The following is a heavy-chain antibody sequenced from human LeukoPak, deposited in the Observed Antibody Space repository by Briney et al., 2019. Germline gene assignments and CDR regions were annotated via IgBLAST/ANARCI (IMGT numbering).Heavy chain of an antibody. CDR2: ISAYNGNT. V-gene: IGHV1-18*01. J-gene: IGHJ6*02. Sequence: GASVKVSCKASGYTFTSYGISWVRQAPGQGLEWMGWISAYNGNTNYAQKLQGRVTMTTDTSTSTAYMELRSLRSDDTAVYYCARDRRVDYDFWSGYYTPYYYGMDVWGQGTTVTVSS. CDR1: GYTFTSYG. D-gene: IGHD3-3*01. CDR3: ARDRRVDYDFWSGYYTPYYYGMDV.